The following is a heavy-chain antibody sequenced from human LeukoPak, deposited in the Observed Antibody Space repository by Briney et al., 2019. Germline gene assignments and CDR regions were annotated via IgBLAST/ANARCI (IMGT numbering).Heavy chain of an antibody. J-gene: IGHJ4*02. CDR1: GFTFSSYS. V-gene: IGHV3-53*01. CDR3: AGASGYSGYDPFDY. CDR2: IYSGGDT. D-gene: IGHD5-12*01. Sequence: GGSLRLSCAASGFTFSSYSMNWVRQAPGKGLEWVSAIYSGGDTNYAASVKGRCTISRDNSKNKLYLKMNTLSTDDTAVYYCAGASGYSGYDPFDYWGQGTLVTVSS.